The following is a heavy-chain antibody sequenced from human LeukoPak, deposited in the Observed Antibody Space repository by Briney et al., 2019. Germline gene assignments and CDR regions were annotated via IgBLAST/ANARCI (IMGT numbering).Heavy chain of an antibody. Sequence: GGSLRLSCAASGFTFSSYGMSWVRQAPGKGLEWVSAISGSGDSTYYADSVKGRFTISRDNSKNTLYLQMNSLRAEDTAVYYCAKGSSKWELRRYPLFRGERRYFDYWGQGTLVTVSS. CDR2: ISGSGDST. D-gene: IGHD1-26*01. CDR3: AKGSSKWELRRYPLFRGERRYFDY. J-gene: IGHJ4*02. V-gene: IGHV3-23*01. CDR1: GFTFSSYG.